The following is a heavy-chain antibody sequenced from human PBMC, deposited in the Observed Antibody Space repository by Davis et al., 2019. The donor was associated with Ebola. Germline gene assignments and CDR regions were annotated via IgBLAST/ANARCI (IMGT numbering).Heavy chain of an antibody. J-gene: IGHJ2*01. Sequence: GESLKISCAASGFTFSSYWMSWVRQAPGKGLEWVANIKQDGSEKYYVDSVKGRFTISRDNAKNSLYLQMNSLRAEDTAVYYCARDQIQYDFWSGYYTGYWYFDLWGRGTLVTVSS. V-gene: IGHV3-7*03. D-gene: IGHD3-3*01. CDR2: IKQDGSEK. CDR3: ARDQIQYDFWSGYYTGYWYFDL. CDR1: GFTFSSYW.